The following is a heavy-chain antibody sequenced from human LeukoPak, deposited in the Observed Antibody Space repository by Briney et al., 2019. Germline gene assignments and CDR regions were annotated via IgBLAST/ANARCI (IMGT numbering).Heavy chain of an antibody. V-gene: IGHV3-33*01. D-gene: IGHD6-6*01. Sequence: GGSLRLSCAASGFTFSSYGMHWVRQAPGKGLEWVAVIWYDGSNKYYADSVKGRFTISRDNSKNTLYLQMNSLRAEDTAVYYCARDGYSSSLYYWGQGTLVTVSS. CDR3: ARDGYSSSLYY. CDR2: IWYDGSNK. CDR1: GFTFSSYG. J-gene: IGHJ4*02.